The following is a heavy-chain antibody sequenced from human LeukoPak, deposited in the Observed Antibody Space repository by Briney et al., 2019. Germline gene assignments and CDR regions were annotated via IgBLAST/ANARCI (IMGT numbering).Heavy chain of an antibody. CDR3: ARDLGFGDFYWLG. D-gene: IGHD3-10*01. V-gene: IGHV1-69*04. CDR2: IIPILGTT. Sequence: GASVKVSCKASGGTFSNNAISWVRQAPGQGLEWMGRIIPILGTTNYAQKFQDRVTITADKSTSTAYVDLSSLRSEDTAVYYCARDLGFGDFYWLGWGQGTLVTVSS. CDR1: GGTFSNNA. J-gene: IGHJ4*02.